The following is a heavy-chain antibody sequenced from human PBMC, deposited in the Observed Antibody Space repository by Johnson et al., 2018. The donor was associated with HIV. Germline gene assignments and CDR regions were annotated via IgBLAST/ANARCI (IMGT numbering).Heavy chain of an antibody. V-gene: IGHV3-20*04. CDR1: GFTFDDYG. Sequence: MQLVESGGGVVRPGGSLRLSCAASGFTFDDYGMNWVRQVPGKGLEWVSGIKWNGGSTGYADSVKGRFTIYRDNAKNSLYLQMNSLRAEDTAVYYCARARGWEYAFDLWGQGTMVTVSS. J-gene: IGHJ3*01. CDR2: IKWNGGST. D-gene: IGHD1-26*01. CDR3: ARARGWEYAFDL.